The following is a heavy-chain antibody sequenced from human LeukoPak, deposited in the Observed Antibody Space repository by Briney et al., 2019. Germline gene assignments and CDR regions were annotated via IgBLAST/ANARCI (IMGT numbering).Heavy chain of an antibody. CDR2: IYPGDSDT. CDR1: GYSFTSYW. CDR3: ARSPPDYYDSSGYFLFDY. Sequence: GESLKISCKGSGYSFTSYWIGWVRQMPGKGLEWMGIIYPGDSDTRYSPSFQGQVTISADKSISTAYLQWSSLKASDTAMYYCARSPPDYYDSSGYFLFDYWGQGTLVTVSS. D-gene: IGHD3-22*01. V-gene: IGHV5-51*01. J-gene: IGHJ4*02.